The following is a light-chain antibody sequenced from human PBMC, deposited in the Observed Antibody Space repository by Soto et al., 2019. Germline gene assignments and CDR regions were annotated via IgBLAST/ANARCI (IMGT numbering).Light chain of an antibody. J-gene: IGKJ5*01. CDR3: QQYDSYPYT. V-gene: IGKV1-5*03. CDR1: QSISSW. CDR2: KAS. Sequence: DIQMTQSPSTLSASVGDRVTITCRASQSISSWLAWYQQKPGKAPKLLIYKASSLESGVPSRFSGSGSGTEFTLTISSLQPEDFASYYCQQYDSYPYTFGQGTRLEI.